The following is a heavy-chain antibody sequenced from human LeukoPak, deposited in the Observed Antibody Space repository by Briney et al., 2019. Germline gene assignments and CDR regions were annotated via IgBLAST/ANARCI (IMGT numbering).Heavy chain of an antibody. D-gene: IGHD2-2*01. Sequence: ASVKVSCKASGYTFTGYYMHWVRQAPGQGLEWMGWINPNSGGTNYAQKFQGRVTMTRDTSISTAYMELSRLRSDDTAVYYCARDGCSSTSCQFDYWGQGTLVTVSS. V-gene: IGHV1-2*02. J-gene: IGHJ4*02. CDR3: ARDGCSSTSCQFDY. CDR2: INPNSGGT. CDR1: GYTFTGYY.